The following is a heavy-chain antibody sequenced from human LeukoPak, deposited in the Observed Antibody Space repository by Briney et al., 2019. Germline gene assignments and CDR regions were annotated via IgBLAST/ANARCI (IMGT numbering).Heavy chain of an antibody. Sequence: GGSLRLSCAASGFTFSSYAMHWVRQAPGKGLEGVTVISLDGSNKYYADSVKGRFTISRDNAKNSLYLQMNSLRAEDTAVYYCASLGVGGSGSWGQGTLVTVSS. V-gene: IGHV3-30*04. D-gene: IGHD3-10*01. CDR3: ASLGVGGSGS. CDR2: ISLDGSNK. J-gene: IGHJ5*02. CDR1: GFTFSSYA.